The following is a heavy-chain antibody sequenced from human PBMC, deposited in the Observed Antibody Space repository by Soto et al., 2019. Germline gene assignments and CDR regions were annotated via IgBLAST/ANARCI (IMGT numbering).Heavy chain of an antibody. CDR2: TYYRSKWYN. J-gene: IGHJ6*02. V-gene: IGHV6-1*01. D-gene: IGHD1-20*01. Sequence: SQTLSLTCAISGDSVSSNSAAWNWIRQSPSRGLEWLGRTYYRSKWYNDYAVSVKSRITINPDTSKNQFSLQLNSVTAADTAVYYCARQHLITGTESYYYYGMDVWGQGTTVTVSS. CDR3: ARQHLITGTESYYYYGMDV. CDR1: GDSVSSNSAA.